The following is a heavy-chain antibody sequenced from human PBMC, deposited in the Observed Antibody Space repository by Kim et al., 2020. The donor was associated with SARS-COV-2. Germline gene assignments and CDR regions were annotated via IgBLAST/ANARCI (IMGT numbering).Heavy chain of an antibody. J-gene: IGHJ6*02. Sequence: SETLSLTCTVSGGSISSGSYYWSWIRQPAGKGLEWIGRIYTSGSTNYNPSLKSRVTISVDTSKNQFSLKLSSVTAADTAVYYCARDVGWLGDYYYYGMDVWGQGTTVTVSS. D-gene: IGHD5-18*01. CDR3: ARDVGWLGDYYYYGMDV. V-gene: IGHV4-61*02. CDR1: GGSISSGSYY. CDR2: IYTSGST.